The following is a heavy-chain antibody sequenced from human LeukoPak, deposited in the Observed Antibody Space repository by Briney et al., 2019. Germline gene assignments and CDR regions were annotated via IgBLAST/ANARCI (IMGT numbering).Heavy chain of an antibody. Sequence: SETLSLTCTVSGVCMGSQYWSWIRQPPGKGLEWIAYMYDSWSTKDNPSLKSRVTLSADTSNNQFSLRLSSVTAADTAVYYCVTIKRGNIYGYFDFWGQGILVTVSS. V-gene: IGHV4-59*11. CDR2: MYDSWST. D-gene: IGHD5-18*01. CDR1: GVCMGSQY. J-gene: IGHJ4*02. CDR3: VTIKRGNIYGYFDF.